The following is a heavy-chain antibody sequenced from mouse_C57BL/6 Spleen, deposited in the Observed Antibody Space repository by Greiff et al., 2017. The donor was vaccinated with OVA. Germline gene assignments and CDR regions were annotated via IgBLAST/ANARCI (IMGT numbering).Heavy chain of an antibody. J-gene: IGHJ1*03. CDR3: TALDGYYYWYFDV. CDR1: GFTFSNYW. D-gene: IGHD2-3*01. Sequence: EVKLQESGGGLVQPGGSMKLSCVASGFTFSNYWMNWVRQSPEKGLEWVAQIRLKSDNYATHYAESVKGRFTISRDDSKSSVYLQMNNLRAEDTGIYYCTALDGYYYWYFDVWGTGTTVTVSS. CDR2: IRLKSDNYAT. V-gene: IGHV6-3*01.